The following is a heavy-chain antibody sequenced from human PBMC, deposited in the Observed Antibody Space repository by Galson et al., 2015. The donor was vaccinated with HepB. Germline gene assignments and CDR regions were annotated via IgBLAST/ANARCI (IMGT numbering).Heavy chain of an antibody. CDR1: GFSLSTSGVG. CDR3: AHSGVAGTGLTAFDI. J-gene: IGHJ3*02. D-gene: IGHD6-19*01. Sequence: PALVKPTQTLTLTCTFSGFSLSTSGVGVGWIRQPPGKALEWLALIYWDDDKRYSPSLKSRLTITKDTSKNQVVLTMTNVDPVDTATYYCAHSGVAGTGLTAFDIWGQGTMVTVSS. CDR2: IYWDDDK. V-gene: IGHV2-5*02.